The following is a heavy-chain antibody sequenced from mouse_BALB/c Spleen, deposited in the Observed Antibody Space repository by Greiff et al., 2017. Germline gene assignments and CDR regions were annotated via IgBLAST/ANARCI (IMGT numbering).Heavy chain of an antibody. CDR2: ISYTGSP. D-gene: IGHD2-1*01. J-gene: IGHJ4*01. Sequence: DVKLQESGPSLVKPSQTLSLTCSVTGDSITSGYWNWIRKFPGNKLEYMGYISYTGSPYYNPSLKSRISITRDTSKNQYYLRLNSVTTEDTATYYCARDCGNYDAMDYWGQGTSVTVSS. CDR1: GDSITSGY. CDR3: ARDCGNYDAMDY. V-gene: IGHV3-8*02.